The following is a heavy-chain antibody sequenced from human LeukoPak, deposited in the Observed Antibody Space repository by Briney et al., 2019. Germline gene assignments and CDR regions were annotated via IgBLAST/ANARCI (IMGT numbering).Heavy chain of an antibody. CDR3: ARDATYSYGSGSFYRWANWFDP. D-gene: IGHD3-10*01. CDR1: GFTFSDYY. CDR2: ISGSGTTI. Sequence: GGSLRLSCAASGFTFSDYYMSWIRQVPGKGLEWVSCISGSGTTIYSADSVKGRFTISRDNAKNSLYLQMNSLRAEDTALYYCARDATYSYGSGSFYRWANWFDPWGQGTLVSVSS. V-gene: IGHV3-11*01. J-gene: IGHJ5*02.